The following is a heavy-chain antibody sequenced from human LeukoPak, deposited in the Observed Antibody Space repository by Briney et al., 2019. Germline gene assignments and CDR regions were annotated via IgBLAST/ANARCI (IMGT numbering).Heavy chain of an antibody. V-gene: IGHV4-34*01. Sequence: PSETLSLTCAVYGGSFSGYYWSWIRQPPGKGLEWIGEINHSGSTNYNPSLKSRVTISVDTSKNQFSLKLSSVTAADTAVYYCARAGYYDSSGYWGFDYWGQGTLVTVSS. CDR2: INHSGST. CDR3: ARAGYYDSSGYWGFDY. CDR1: GGSFSGYY. D-gene: IGHD3-22*01. J-gene: IGHJ4*02.